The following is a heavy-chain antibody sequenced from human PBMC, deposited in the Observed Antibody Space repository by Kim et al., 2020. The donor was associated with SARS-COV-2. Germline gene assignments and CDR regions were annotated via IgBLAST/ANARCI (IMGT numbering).Heavy chain of an antibody. CDR2: T. D-gene: IGHD4-17*01. CDR3: ARDFTTRGFDP. J-gene: IGHJ5*02. V-gene: IGHV4-31*02. Sequence: TYYNPSLKSRVTISVDTSKNQFSLKLSSVTAADTAVYYCARDFTTRGFDPWGQGTLVTVSS.